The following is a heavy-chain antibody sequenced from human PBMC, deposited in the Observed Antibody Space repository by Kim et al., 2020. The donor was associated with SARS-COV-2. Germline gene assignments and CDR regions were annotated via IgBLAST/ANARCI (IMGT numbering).Heavy chain of an antibody. CDR1: GFTFSSYS. CDR2: ISSSSSYI. Sequence: GGSLRLSCAASGFTFSSYSMNWVRQAPGKGLEWVSSISSSSSYIYYADSVKGRFTISRDNAKNSLYLQMNSLRAEDTAVYYCARDPPASYSSGWYVGGYWGQGTLVTVSS. CDR3: ARDPPASYSSGWYVGGY. D-gene: IGHD6-19*01. V-gene: IGHV3-21*01. J-gene: IGHJ4*02.